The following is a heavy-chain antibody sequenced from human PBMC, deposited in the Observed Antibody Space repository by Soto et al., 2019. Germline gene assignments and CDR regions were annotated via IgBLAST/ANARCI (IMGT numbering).Heavy chain of an antibody. CDR3: ARGPDIVVVPAAEPGDWFDP. V-gene: IGHV4-34*01. D-gene: IGHD2-2*01. J-gene: IGHJ5*02. CDR2: INHSGST. CDR1: GGSFSGYY. Sequence: NPSETLSLTCAVYGGSFSGYYWSWIRQLPGKGLEWIGEINHSGSTNYNPSLKSRVTISVDTSKNQFSLKLSSVTAADTAVYYCARGPDIVVVPAAEPGDWFDPWGQGTLVTVSS.